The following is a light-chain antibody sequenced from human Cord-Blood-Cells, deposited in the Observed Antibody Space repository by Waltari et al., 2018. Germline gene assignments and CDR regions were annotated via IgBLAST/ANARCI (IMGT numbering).Light chain of an antibody. CDR2: AAS. V-gene: IGKV1-12*01. CDR1: QGISSW. Sequence: DIQMTPSPSSVSASVGDRVTITCRASQGISSWLAWYPQKPGKAPKLLIYAASSLQSGVPSRFSGSGSGTDFTLTISSLQPEDFATYYCQQANSFPPLTFGGGTKVEIK. CDR3: QQANSFPPLT. J-gene: IGKJ4*01.